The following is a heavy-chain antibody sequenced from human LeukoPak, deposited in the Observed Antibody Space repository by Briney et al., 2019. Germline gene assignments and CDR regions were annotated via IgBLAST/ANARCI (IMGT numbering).Heavy chain of an antibody. CDR3: ARAAGQYSGYRWGFDDY. D-gene: IGHD5-12*01. CDR2: MNPNSGNT. CDR1: GYTFTGYY. Sequence: ASVKVSCKASGYTFTGYYMHWVRQAPGQGLEWMGWMNPNSGNTGYAQKFQGRVTMTRNTSISTAYMELSSLRSEDTAVYYCARAAGQYSGYRWGFDDYWGQGTLVTVSS. J-gene: IGHJ4*02. V-gene: IGHV1-8*02.